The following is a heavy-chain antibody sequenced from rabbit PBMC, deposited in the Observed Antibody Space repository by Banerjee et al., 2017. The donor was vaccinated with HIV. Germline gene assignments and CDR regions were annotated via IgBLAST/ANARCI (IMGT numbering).Heavy chain of an antibody. CDR1: GFTLSSYW. D-gene: IGHD4-2*01. Sequence: QEQLVESGGGLVQPEGSLTLTCKASGFTLSSYWMWWVRQAPGKGLEWIAGIYTGSSGSTYYASWAKGRFTISKTSSTVDLKMTSLTAADTATYFCARDYAGVIGWNFNLWGPGTLVTVS. J-gene: IGHJ4*01. V-gene: IGHV1S45*01. CDR2: IYTGSSGST. CDR3: ARDYAGVIGWNFNL.